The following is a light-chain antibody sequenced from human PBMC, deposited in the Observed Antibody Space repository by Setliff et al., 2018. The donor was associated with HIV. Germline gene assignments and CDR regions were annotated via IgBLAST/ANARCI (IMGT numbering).Light chain of an antibody. CDR3: AAWDDSLSGVV. CDR2: RNN. V-gene: IGLV1-47*01. CDR1: SSNVGRNY. Sequence: QSALAPPPSVSGTPGQTVTISCSGSSSNVGRNYVYWYQQLPGTAPKLLIYRNNQRPSEVPDRFSGSKSGTSASLGIGGPRSEDEADYYCAAWDDSLSGVVCGGGTKVTVL. J-gene: IGLJ2*01.